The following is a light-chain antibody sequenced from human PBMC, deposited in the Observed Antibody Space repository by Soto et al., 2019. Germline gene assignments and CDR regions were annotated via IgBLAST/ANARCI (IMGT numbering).Light chain of an antibody. CDR3: QQYKNWPRT. CDR1: QSVDTN. V-gene: IGKV3-15*01. Sequence: ETLMTQSAATLSVSPGERVTLSCRASQSVDTNLAWYQQKPGQAPRLLIYGASTRVTGIPARFSGGGFGTDLTLAISSLQSEDFAVYYCQQYKNWPRTFGQGTKVEI. J-gene: IGKJ1*01. CDR2: GAS.